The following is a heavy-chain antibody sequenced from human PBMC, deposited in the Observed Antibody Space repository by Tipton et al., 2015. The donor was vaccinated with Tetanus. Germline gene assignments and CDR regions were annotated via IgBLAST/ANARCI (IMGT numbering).Heavy chain of an antibody. CDR3: ARRSLTNYGLDV. J-gene: IGHJ6*02. V-gene: IGHV3-21*01. CDR1: GFSFSTYT. Sequence: SLRLSCAASGFSFSTYTMNWARQAPGKGLEWVSSIGSDKYTYYLDSVKDRFTISRDNAKNSVYLQMNSLRAEDGAVYFCARRSLTNYGLDVWGQGTPVTVSS. CDR2: IGSDKYT. D-gene: IGHD1-1*01.